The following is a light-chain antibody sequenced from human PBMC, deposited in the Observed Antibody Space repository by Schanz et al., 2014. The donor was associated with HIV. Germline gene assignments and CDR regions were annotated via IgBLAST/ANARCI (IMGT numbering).Light chain of an antibody. V-gene: IGKV1-39*01. CDR3: QQSYSTPMYT. CDR2: AAS. CDR1: QTISFY. Sequence: DIQVTQSPSSLSASVGDRVTLTCRASQTISFYLNWYQHKPGKAPKLLIYAASTLQSGVPSRFSGSGSGTDFTLTISSLQREDFATYYCQQSYSTPMYTFGQGTKLE. J-gene: IGKJ2*01.